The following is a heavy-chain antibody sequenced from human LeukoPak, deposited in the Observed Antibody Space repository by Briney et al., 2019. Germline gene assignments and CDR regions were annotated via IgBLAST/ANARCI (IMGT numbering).Heavy chain of an antibody. V-gene: IGHV3-64*01. CDR1: VFTFSAFT. CDR3: AIQIRGYVY. CDR2: ITDNGGTR. Sequence: GGSLRLSCAASVFTFSAFTMLWVRQAPGKGLEYVSGITDNGGTRNYANSVKGRFTISRDNSKNTLYLQMGSLRPDDMAVYYCAIQIRGYVYWGQGTLVTVSS. J-gene: IGHJ4*02. D-gene: IGHD6-25*01.